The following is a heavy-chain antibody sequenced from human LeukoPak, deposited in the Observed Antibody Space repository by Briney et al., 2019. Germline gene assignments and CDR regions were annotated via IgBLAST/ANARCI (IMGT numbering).Heavy chain of an antibody. CDR3: AKGPEYYYDSSGYYLAGSYFDY. V-gene: IGHV3-23*01. CDR1: GFTFSNYA. J-gene: IGHJ4*02. Sequence: GESLRLSCAASGFTFSNYAMSWVRQAPGKGLEWVSAISGSGYTTYYADSVKGRFTISRDNSKNTLYLQLNSLRAEDTAVYYCAKGPEYYYDSSGYYLAGSYFDYWGQGTLVTVSS. CDR2: ISGSGYTT. D-gene: IGHD3-22*01.